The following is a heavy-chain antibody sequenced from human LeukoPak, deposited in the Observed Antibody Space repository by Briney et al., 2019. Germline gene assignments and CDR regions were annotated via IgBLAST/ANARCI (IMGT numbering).Heavy chain of an antibody. J-gene: IGHJ3*02. D-gene: IGHD5-18*01. CDR3: ARFPALYSYGRDAFDI. CDR2: IYTSGST. CDR1: GGSISSYY. Sequence: SETLSLTCTVSGGSISSYYWSWIRQPAGKGLEWIGRIYTSGSTNYNPSLKSRVTISVDTSKNQFSLKLSSVTAADTAVYYCARFPALYSYGRDAFDIWGQGTMVTVSS. V-gene: IGHV4-4*07.